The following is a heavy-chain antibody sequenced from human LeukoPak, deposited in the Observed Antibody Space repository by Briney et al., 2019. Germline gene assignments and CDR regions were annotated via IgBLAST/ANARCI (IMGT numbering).Heavy chain of an antibody. CDR3: ARDYDSSACLDY. J-gene: IGHJ4*02. CDR2: INPSSGST. V-gene: IGHV1-46*01. CDR1: GYTFTRYY. D-gene: IGHD3-22*01. Sequence: ASVKVSCKASGYTFTRYYMHWVRQAPGLRLEWMGIINPSSGSTSYAQKFQGRVTMTRDTSTSTVYMELSSLRSEDTAVYYCARDYDSSACLDYWGQGTLVTVSS.